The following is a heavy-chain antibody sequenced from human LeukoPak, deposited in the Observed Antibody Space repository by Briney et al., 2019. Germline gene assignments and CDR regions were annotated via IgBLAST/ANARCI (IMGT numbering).Heavy chain of an antibody. J-gene: IGHJ4*02. CDR3: ATMTTVTTDFDY. D-gene: IGHD4-17*01. V-gene: IGHV3-33*01. Sequence: PGGSLRLSCAASGFTFSSYGMHWVRQAPGKGLEWVAVIWYDGSNKYYADSVKGRFTISRDNSKNTLYLQMNSLRAEDTAVYYCATMTTVTTDFDYWGQGTLVTVSS. CDR1: GFTFSSYG. CDR2: IWYDGSNK.